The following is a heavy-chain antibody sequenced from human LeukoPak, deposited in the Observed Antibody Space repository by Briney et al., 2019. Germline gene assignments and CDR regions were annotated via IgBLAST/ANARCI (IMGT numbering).Heavy chain of an antibody. D-gene: IGHD6-13*01. CDR2: INHRGST. CDR3: AISVSSSWSPPNY. J-gene: IGHJ4*02. Sequence: SETLSLTCAVYDGSFSDYYWNWIRQPPGKGLEWIGEINHRGSTNYNPSLKSRVTISVDRSKNQFSLNLNSVTSADTAVYYCAISVSSSWSPPNYWGQGTLVTVSS. CDR1: DGSFSDYY. V-gene: IGHV4-34*01.